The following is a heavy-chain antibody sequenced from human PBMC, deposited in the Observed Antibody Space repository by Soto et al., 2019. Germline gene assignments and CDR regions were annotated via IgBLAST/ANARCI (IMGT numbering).Heavy chain of an antibody. J-gene: IGHJ6*02. D-gene: IGHD4-17*01. CDR1: GGSISSGDYY. CDR2: IYYSGST. CDR3: ARDTVTIDYYYGMDV. V-gene: IGHV4-30-4*01. Sequence: QVQLQESGPGLVKPSQTLSLTCTVSGGSISSGDYYWSWIRQPPGKGLEWIGYIYYSGSTYYNPSLKRRVTISVDTSKNQFSLKLSSVTAADTAVYYCARDTVTIDYYYGMDVWGQGTTVTVSS.